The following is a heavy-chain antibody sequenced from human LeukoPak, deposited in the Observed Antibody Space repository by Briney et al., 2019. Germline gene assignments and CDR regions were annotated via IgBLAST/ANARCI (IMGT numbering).Heavy chain of an antibody. Sequence: SQTLSLTFALSGDSVSSNSAAWNWIRQSPSRGLEWLGRTYYRSKWYNDYAVSVKSRITINPDTSKNQFSLQLNSVTPEDTAVYSCARAADSRLDAFDIWGQGTMVTVSS. CDR3: ARAADSRLDAFDI. CDR1: GDSVSSNSAA. CDR2: TYYRSKWYN. V-gene: IGHV6-1*01. D-gene: IGHD6-13*01. J-gene: IGHJ3*02.